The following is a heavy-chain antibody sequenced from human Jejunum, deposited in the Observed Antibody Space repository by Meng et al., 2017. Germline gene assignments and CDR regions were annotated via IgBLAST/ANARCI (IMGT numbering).Heavy chain of an antibody. CDR2: IKQDGSEK. J-gene: IGHJ6*02. D-gene: IGHD3-22*01. V-gene: IGHV3-7*01. Sequence: GESLKISCGASGFIFRSYWMSWVRQAPGKGPEWVANIKQDGSEKIYGASVRGRFTISRDNAKNSLYLQMNSLTVEDTAVYYCARYSSSYYYYYGMDVWGQGTTVTSP. CDR3: ARYSSSYYYYYGMDV. CDR1: GFIFRSYW.